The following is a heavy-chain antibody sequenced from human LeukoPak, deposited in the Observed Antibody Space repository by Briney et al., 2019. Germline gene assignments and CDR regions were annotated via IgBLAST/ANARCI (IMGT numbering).Heavy chain of an antibody. Sequence: SQTLSLTCTVSGGSISSGSYYWSWIRQPAGKGLEWIGRIYTSGSTNYNPSLKSRVTISVDTSKNQFSLKLSSVTAADTAVYYCARDHYYDSSGYHVGLGFDYWGRGTLVTVSS. J-gene: IGHJ4*02. D-gene: IGHD3-22*01. CDR1: GGSISSGSYY. CDR3: ARDHYYDSSGYHVGLGFDY. V-gene: IGHV4-61*02. CDR2: IYTSGST.